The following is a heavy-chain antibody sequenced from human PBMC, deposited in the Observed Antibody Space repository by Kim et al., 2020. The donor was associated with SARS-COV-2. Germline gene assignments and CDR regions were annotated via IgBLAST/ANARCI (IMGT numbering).Heavy chain of an antibody. Sequence: GESLKISCKGSGYSFTSFWISWVRQMPGKGLEWMGRIDLSDSYTSYSPSFQGHVTISTDKSINTAYLQWSGLKASDTAMYYCARHRQTLGNFGVVNYGFDIWGQGTMVTVSS. V-gene: IGHV5-10-1*01. D-gene: IGHD3-3*01. CDR1: GYSFTSFW. CDR3: ARHRQTLGNFGVVNYGFDI. CDR2: IDLSDSYT. J-gene: IGHJ3*02.